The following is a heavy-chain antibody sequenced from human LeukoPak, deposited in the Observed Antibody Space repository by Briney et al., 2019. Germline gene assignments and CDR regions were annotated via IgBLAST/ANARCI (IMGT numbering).Heavy chain of an antibody. D-gene: IGHD2-15*01. Sequence: ASVKVSCKASGYTFTGYYMHWVRQAPGQGLEWMGWINPNSGGTNYAQKFQGRVTMTRDTSISTAYVELRRLRCDDTAVYYCARDYCSGGSCYWGAFDIWGQGTMVTVSS. CDR2: INPNSGGT. CDR1: GYTFTGYY. J-gene: IGHJ3*02. V-gene: IGHV1-2*02. CDR3: ARDYCSGGSCYWGAFDI.